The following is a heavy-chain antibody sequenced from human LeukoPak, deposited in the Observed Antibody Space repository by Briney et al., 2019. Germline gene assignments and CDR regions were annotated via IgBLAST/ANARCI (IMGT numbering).Heavy chain of an antibody. CDR2: MSSGGSTI. D-gene: IGHD4-17*01. CDR3: AKDTRYGDYDLAS. V-gene: IGHV3-48*01. CDR1: GFTFSPYS. J-gene: IGHJ4*02. Sequence: GGSLRLSCAASGFTFSPYSVNWVRQAPGKGLEWVSYMSSGGSTIYYADSVKGRFTISRDNAKNSLYLQMNSLRAEDTALYYCAKDTRYGDYDLASWGQGTLVTVSS.